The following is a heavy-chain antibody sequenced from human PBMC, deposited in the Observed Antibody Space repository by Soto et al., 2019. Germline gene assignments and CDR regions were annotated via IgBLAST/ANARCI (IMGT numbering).Heavy chain of an antibody. CDR2: IYYSGST. D-gene: IGHD6-19*01. J-gene: IGHJ6*02. CDR3: ARVSKKWLFYYYYFCMDV. CDR1: GGSISSGGYY. V-gene: IGHV4-31*03. Sequence: QVQLQESGPGLVKPSQTLSLTCTVSGGSISSGGYYWSWIRQHPGRGLEWIGYIYYSGSTYYNPSLKSRVIISVDTSKNQCSMKLSSVTAADTAVYYCARVSKKWLFYYYYFCMDVWGQGTTVTVSS.